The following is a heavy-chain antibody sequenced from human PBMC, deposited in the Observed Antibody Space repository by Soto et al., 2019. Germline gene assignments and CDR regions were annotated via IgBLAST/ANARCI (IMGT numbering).Heavy chain of an antibody. D-gene: IGHD6-6*01. J-gene: IGHJ6*02. Sequence: QVQLVQSGAVVKKPGSSVKVSCKASGGTFSSYAISWVRQAPGQGLEWMGGIIPIFGTANYAQKFQGRVTITADESTSTAYMELSSLRSEDTAVYYCARAVELVRYYGMDVWGQGTTVTVSS. CDR1: GGTFSSYA. CDR2: IIPIFGTA. CDR3: ARAVELVRYYGMDV. V-gene: IGHV1-69*01.